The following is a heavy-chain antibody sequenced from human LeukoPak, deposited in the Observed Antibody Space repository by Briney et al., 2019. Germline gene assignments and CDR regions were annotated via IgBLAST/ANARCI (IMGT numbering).Heavy chain of an antibody. D-gene: IGHD2-21*01. CDR3: ARDDGEAPYYYGMDV. CDR2: IYYSGTT. V-gene: IGHV4-59*01. Sequence: SETLSLTCTVSGGSISSYYWSWIRQPPGKGLEWIGYIYYSGTTNYNPSLKSRVTISVDTPKNQFSLKLSSVTAADTAVYYCARDDGEAPYYYGMDVWGQGTTVTVSS. J-gene: IGHJ6*02. CDR1: GGSISSYY.